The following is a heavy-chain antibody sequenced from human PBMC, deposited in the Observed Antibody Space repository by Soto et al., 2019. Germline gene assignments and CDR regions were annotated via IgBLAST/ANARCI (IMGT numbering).Heavy chain of an antibody. Sequence: QVQLVESGGGAVQPGRSLRLSCAASGFTFRTYGMHWVRQAPGKGLEWLAVISNNGINKYYAESVKGRFTISRDNSRDTLLLQMNSLRGENTAIYYCAKVIRADSTTSNFYYYAGLDVWGQGTTVTVS. D-gene: IGHD6-6*01. CDR1: GFTFRTYG. J-gene: IGHJ6*02. CDR3: AKVIRADSTTSNFYYYAGLDV. V-gene: IGHV3-30*18. CDR2: ISNNGINK.